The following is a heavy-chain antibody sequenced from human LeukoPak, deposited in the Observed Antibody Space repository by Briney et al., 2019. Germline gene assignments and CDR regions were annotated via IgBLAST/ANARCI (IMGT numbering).Heavy chain of an antibody. Sequence: SGPTLVNPTQTLTLTCTFSGFSLSTSGVGVGWVRQPLGKALEWLAVIFWDDDKRYSPSLKSRFTITKDTSKNQVVLTMTNMDPVDTATYYCAHTGQLWKEYYFDYWGQGTLVTVSS. CDR3: AHTGQLWKEYYFDY. V-gene: IGHV2-5*02. CDR1: GFSLSTSGVG. J-gene: IGHJ4*02. D-gene: IGHD5-18*01. CDR2: IFWDDDK.